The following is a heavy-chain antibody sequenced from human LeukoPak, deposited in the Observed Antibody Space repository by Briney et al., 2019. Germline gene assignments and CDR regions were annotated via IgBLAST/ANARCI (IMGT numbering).Heavy chain of an antibody. D-gene: IGHD6-13*01. V-gene: IGHV1-2*02. CDR2: INPNNDDT. CDR3: ARGDSSSWYYFDY. J-gene: IGHJ4*02. Sequence: ASVTVSCKASGYTFTGYYMHWVRQAPGQGLEWMGWINPNNDDTNYAQKFQGRVTMTRDTSINTAYMELSSLRSDDTAMYYCARGDSSSWYYFDYWGQGTLVTVPS. CDR1: GYTFTGYY.